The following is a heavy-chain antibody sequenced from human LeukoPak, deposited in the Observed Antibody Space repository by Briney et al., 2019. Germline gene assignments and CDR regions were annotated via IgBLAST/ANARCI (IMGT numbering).Heavy chain of an antibody. CDR1: GFTFSSYA. D-gene: IGHD5-18*01. CDR2: ISGSGGST. CDR3: ARVGGYGHPFDY. V-gene: IGHV3-23*01. J-gene: IGHJ4*02. Sequence: PGASLRLSCAASGFTFSSYAMSWVRQAPGKGLEWVSAISGSGGSTYYADSVKGRFTISRDNAKNSLYLQINSLRAEDTAVYYCARVGGYGHPFDYWGQGTLVTVPS.